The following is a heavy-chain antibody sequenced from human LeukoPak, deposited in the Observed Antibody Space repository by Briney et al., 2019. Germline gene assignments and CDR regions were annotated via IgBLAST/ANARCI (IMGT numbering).Heavy chain of an antibody. CDR2: IYYSGST. Sequence: SETLSLTCAVSGGSISSSSYYWGWIRQPPGKGLEWIGSIYYSGSTYYNPSLKSRVTISVDTSKNQFSLKLSSVTAADTAVYYCARDIVVVPAAIWGTYRYFDLWGRGTLVTVSS. CDR3: ARDIVVVPAAIWGTYRYFDL. V-gene: IGHV4-39*02. D-gene: IGHD2-2*01. J-gene: IGHJ2*01. CDR1: GGSISSSSYY.